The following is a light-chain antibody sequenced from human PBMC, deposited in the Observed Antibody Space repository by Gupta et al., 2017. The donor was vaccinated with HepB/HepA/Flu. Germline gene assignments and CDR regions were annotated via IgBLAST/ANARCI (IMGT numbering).Light chain of an antibody. J-gene: IGLJ2*01. CDR1: SPNIGAGYD. CDR3: QSYDSSLSGVE. Sequence: QSVLTQPPSVSGAPGQRVTISCTGSSPNIGAGYDVHWYQQLPGTAPKLLIYGNSNRPSGVPDRFSGSKSGTSASLAITGLQAEDEADYYCQSYDSSLSGVEFGGGTKLTVL. CDR2: GNS. V-gene: IGLV1-40*01.